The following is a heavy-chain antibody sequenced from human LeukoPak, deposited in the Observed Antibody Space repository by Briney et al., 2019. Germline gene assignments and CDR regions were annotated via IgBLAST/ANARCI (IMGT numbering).Heavy chain of an antibody. J-gene: IGHJ4*02. CDR2: ISGSGGST. V-gene: IGHV3-23*01. CDR3: AKDSARRFLEWFFDY. Sequence: GGSLRLSCAASGFTFSSYAMSWVRQAPGKGLEWVSAISGSGGSTYYADSVKGRFTISRDNSKNTLYLQMNSLRAENTAVYYCAKDSARRFLEWFFDYWGQGTLVTVSS. CDR1: GFTFSSYA. D-gene: IGHD3-3*01.